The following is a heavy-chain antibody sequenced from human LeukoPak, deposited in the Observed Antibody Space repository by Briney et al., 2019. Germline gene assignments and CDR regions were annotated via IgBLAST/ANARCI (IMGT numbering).Heavy chain of an antibody. J-gene: IGHJ4*02. CDR3: ARYDTGGSCFDY. CDR2: IYYSGST. D-gene: IGHD2-15*01. Sequence: SQTLSLTCTVSGGSISSGGYYWSWIRHHPGKGLERIGYIYYSGSTYYNPSLKSRVTVSVDTSKNQFSLKLSSVTAADTAVYYCARYDTGGSCFDYWGQGTLVTVSS. CDR1: GGSISSGGYY. V-gene: IGHV4-31*03.